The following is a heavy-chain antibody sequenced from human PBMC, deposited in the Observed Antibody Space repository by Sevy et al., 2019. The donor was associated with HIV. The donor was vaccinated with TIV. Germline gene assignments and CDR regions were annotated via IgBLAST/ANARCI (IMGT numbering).Heavy chain of an antibody. D-gene: IGHD6-19*01. CDR1: GYTFTSYA. V-gene: IGHV1-3*01. CDR2: INAGNGNT. J-gene: IGHJ6*02. Sequence: ASVKVSCKASGYTFTSYAMHWVRQAPGQRLEWMGWINAGNGNTKYSQKFQGRVTITRDTSASTAYMELSSLRSEDTAVYYCAKDYSTGWYGYYYGMDVRGQGTTVTVSS. CDR3: AKDYSTGWYGYYYGMDV.